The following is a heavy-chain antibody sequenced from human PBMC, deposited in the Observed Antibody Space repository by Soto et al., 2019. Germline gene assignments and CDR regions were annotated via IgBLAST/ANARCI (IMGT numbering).Heavy chain of an antibody. V-gene: IGHV3-23*01. J-gene: IGHJ4*02. CDR2: ISGSDGST. CDR3: AKGPGMSSDFDC. Sequence: EVQMLESGGGLVQPGGSLRLSCAASGFTFSSYAMSWVRQAPGKGQEWVSAISGSDGSTFYADSVKGRFTISRDDSKNTLYLQMNSLRAEDTAVYYCAKGPGMSSDFDCWGQGTLVTVSS. CDR1: GFTFSSYA. D-gene: IGHD1-26*01.